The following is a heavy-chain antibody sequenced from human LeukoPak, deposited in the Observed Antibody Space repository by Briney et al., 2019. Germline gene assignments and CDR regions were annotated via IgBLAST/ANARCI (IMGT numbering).Heavy chain of an antibody. CDR2: ISSRGDST. D-gene: IGHD6-19*01. Sequence: GGSLILSCAASGFIFSNYAMSWVRQVPGRGLEWVSTISSRGDSTYVADSAKGRFTNSRDNSKNSLYLQMNTVRAEDTAVYYCVKGPRPDITVAHTVENWGQGTLVTVSS. CDR3: VKGPRPDITVAHTVEN. CDR1: GFIFSNYA. J-gene: IGHJ4*02. V-gene: IGHV3-23*01.